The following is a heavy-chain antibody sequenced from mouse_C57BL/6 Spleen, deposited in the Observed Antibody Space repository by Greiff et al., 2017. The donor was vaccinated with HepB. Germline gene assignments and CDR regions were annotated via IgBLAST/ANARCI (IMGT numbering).Heavy chain of an antibody. J-gene: IGHJ2*01. CDR2: IYPGDGDT. CDR1: GYAFSSSW. CDR3: ARQNLYYFDY. V-gene: IGHV1-82*01. Sequence: QVQLQQSGPELVKPGASVKISCKASGYAFSSSWMNWVKQRPGKGLEWIGRIYPGDGDTNYNVKFKGKATLTADKSSSTAYMQLSSLTSEDSAVYFCARQNLYYFDYWGQGTTLTVSS.